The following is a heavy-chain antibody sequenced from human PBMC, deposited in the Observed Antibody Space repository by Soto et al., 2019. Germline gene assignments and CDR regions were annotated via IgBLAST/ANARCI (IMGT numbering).Heavy chain of an antibody. CDR2: ISAYNGNT. Sequence: QVQLVQSGAEVKKPGASVKVSCKASGYTFTSYGISSVRQAPGQGLEWMGWISAYNGNTNYAQKLQGRVTMTTDTSTSTAYMELRSLRSDDTAVYYCARVVGTLLGSPGAYYFDYWGQGTLVTVSS. CDR1: GYTFTSYG. V-gene: IGHV1-18*01. J-gene: IGHJ4*02. CDR3: ARVVGTLLGSPGAYYFDY. D-gene: IGHD3-16*01.